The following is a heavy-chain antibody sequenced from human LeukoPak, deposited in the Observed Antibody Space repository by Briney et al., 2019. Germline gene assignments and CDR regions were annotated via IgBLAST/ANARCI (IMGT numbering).Heavy chain of an antibody. J-gene: IGHJ4*02. CDR1: DGSISSYY. Sequence: SETLSLTCTVSDGSISSYYWSWIRQPPGKGLEWIGYIYYSGSTNYNPSLKSRVTISVDTSKNQFSLKLSSVTAADTAVYYCARGPTYYYDSSGYYYPLDYWGQGTLVTVSS. CDR3: ARGPTYYYDSSGYYYPLDY. CDR2: IYYSGST. D-gene: IGHD3-22*01. V-gene: IGHV4-59*01.